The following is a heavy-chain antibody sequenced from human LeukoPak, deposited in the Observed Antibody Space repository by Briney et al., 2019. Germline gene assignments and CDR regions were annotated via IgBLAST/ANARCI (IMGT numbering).Heavy chain of an antibody. CDR3: ARDQRSVRGYQGSNWFDP. V-gene: IGHV4-4*02. Sequence: SETLSLTCAVSGGSISSSNWWSWVRQPPGKGLEWIGEIYHSGSTNYNPSLKSRVTISVDKSKNQFSLKLSSVTAADTAVYYCARDQRSVRGYQGSNWFDPWGQGTLVTVSS. CDR2: IYHSGST. CDR1: GGSISSSNW. D-gene: IGHD4-23*01. J-gene: IGHJ5*02.